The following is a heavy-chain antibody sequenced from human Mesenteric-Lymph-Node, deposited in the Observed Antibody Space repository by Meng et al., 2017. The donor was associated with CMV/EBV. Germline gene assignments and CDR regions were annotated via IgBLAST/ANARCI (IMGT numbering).Heavy chain of an antibody. V-gene: IGHV3-30*02. D-gene: IGHD2-8*01. CDR3: ARDPQVYAIDY. Sequence: GESLKISCAASGFTFSSYSMNWVRQAPGKGLEWVAFIRYDGSKKYHADSVKGRFTISRDNSKNTLFLQMNSLRTEDTAMYYCARDPQVYAIDYCGQGTLVTVSS. CDR2: IRYDGSKK. J-gene: IGHJ4*02. CDR1: GFTFSSYS.